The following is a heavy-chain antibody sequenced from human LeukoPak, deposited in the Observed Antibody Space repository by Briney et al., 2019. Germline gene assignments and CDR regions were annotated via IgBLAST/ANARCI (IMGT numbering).Heavy chain of an antibody. CDR2: ISYDGSNK. D-gene: IGHD2-8*01. J-gene: IGHJ4*02. CDR3: ILTNPESDY. Sequence: GGSLRLSCAASGFTFTTYGMHWVRQAPGKGLEWVAVISYDGSNKYYTDSVKGRFTISRDNAKNTLYLQMNSLRAEDTAMYYCILTNPESDYWGQGTLVTVSS. V-gene: IGHV3-30*03. CDR1: GFTFTTYG.